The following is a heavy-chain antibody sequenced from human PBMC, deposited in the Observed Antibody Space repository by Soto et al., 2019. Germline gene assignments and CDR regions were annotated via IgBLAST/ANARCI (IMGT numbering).Heavy chain of an antibody. Sequence: QLQLQESGPGLVKPSETLSLTCTVSGGSISSSSYYWGWIRQPPGKGLEWIGSIYYSGSTYYNPSLKSRVTISVDTSKNQFSLKLSSVTAADTAVYYCAREGSDIRFLEWLLNYFDYWGQGTLVTVSS. V-gene: IGHV4-39*02. CDR1: GGSISSSSYY. CDR3: AREGSDIRFLEWLLNYFDY. D-gene: IGHD3-3*01. J-gene: IGHJ4*02. CDR2: IYYSGST.